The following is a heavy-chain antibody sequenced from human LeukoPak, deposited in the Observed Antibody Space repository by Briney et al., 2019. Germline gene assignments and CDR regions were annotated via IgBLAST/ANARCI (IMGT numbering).Heavy chain of an antibody. CDR3: ARGSYGMDV. CDR2: ISGSGSST. V-gene: IGHV3-23*01. J-gene: IGHJ6*02. CDR1: GFTFSSYA. Sequence: PGGSLRLSCAASGFTFSSYAISWVRQAPGKGLEWVSAISGSGSSTYYADSVKGRFTISRDNSKNTLYLQMNGLRAEDTAVYYCARGSYGMDVWGQGTTVTVSS.